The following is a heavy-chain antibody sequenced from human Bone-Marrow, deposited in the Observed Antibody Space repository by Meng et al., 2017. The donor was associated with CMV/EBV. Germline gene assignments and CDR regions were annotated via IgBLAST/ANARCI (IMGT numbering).Heavy chain of an antibody. CDR1: GGSFSGYY. J-gene: IGHJ6*02. CDR3: ARETFVTGTTQPYGMDV. CDR2: INHSGST. Sequence: GSLRLSCAVYGGSFSGYYWSWIRQPPGKGLEWIGEINHSGSTNYNPSLKSRVTISVDTSKNQFSLKLSSVTAADTAVYYCARETFVTGTTQPYGMDVWGQGTTVTVSS. D-gene: IGHD1-7*01. V-gene: IGHV4-34*01.